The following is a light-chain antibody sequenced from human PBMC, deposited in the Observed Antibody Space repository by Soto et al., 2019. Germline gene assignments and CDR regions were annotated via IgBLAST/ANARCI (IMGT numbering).Light chain of an antibody. J-gene: IGKJ4*01. Sequence: DIQMTQSPYTLSASVGDRVTITCRASQSISSWWAWYQQKPGKAPKLLIYKASSLESGVPSRFSGSGSGTEFTLSISSLQPDDFATYYCQQYNSYPLTFGGGTKVEIK. CDR3: QQYNSYPLT. V-gene: IGKV1-5*03. CDR1: QSISSW. CDR2: KAS.